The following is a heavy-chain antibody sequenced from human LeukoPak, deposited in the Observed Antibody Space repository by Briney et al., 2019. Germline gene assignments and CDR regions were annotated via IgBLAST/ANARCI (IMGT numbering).Heavy chain of an antibody. D-gene: IGHD3-10*01. J-gene: IGHJ5*02. CDR1: GFALSSHW. V-gene: IGHV3-7*01. CDR3: ARMVRGVTNWFDP. Sequence: GGSLRLSCAASGFALSSHWMTWVRQVPGRGSEWVANVNRDGSETYYLDSVKGRFTISKDNAKNSLYLQMNSLRAEDTAVYYCARMVRGVTNWFDPWGQGTLVTISS. CDR2: VNRDGSET.